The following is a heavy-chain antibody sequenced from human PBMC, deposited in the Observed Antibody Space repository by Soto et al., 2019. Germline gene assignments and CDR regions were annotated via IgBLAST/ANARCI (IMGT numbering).Heavy chain of an antibody. V-gene: IGHV1-2*04. CDR2: INPNSGGT. CDR1: GYTFTGYY. D-gene: IGHD6-19*01. Sequence: QVQLVQSGAGVKKPGASVKVSCKASGYTFTGYYMHWVRQAPGQGLEWMGWINPNSGGTNYAQKFQGWVTMPRDPPISTPYMELSRLRPDDTAVYYCASMSGSGWYGDAFDIWGQGTMVPLSS. J-gene: IGHJ3*02. CDR3: ASMSGSGWYGDAFDI.